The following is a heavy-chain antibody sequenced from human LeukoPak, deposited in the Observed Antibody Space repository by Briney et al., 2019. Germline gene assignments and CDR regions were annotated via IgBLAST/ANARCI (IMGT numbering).Heavy chain of an antibody. J-gene: IGHJ6*02. D-gene: IGHD1-7*01. V-gene: IGHV4-31*03. CDR1: GGSISSGGYY. Sequence: PSETLSLTCTVSGGSISSGGYYWRWIRQHPGKGLEWIGYIYYSGSTYYNPSLKSRVTISVDTSKNQFSLKLSSVTAADTAVYYCASRTTLDYYYGMDVWGQGTTVTVSS. CDR2: IYYSGST. CDR3: ASRTTLDYYYGMDV.